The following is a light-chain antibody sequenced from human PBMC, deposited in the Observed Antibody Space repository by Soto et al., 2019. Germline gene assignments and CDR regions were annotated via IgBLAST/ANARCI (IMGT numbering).Light chain of an antibody. CDR2: DAF. CDR3: RQRYNWPLT. CDR1: QSIGNS. J-gene: IGKJ4*01. V-gene: IGKV3-11*01. Sequence: TVLTQSPATLSLSPGERATLSCKASQSIGNSLGWFQQKPGQAPRLLIDDAFNRATGIPARFTGSGYESDFTLTISSLEPEDFGVYYCRQRYNWPLTFGGGTKVEIK.